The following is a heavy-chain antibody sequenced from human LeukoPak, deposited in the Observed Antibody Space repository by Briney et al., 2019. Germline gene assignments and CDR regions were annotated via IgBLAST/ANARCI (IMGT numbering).Heavy chain of an antibody. CDR3: AKDRTLAVAGSTGDN. Sequence: GGSLRLSCAASGFTFSSYAMSWVRQAPGKGLEWVSAISASGTSTNYADSVKGRFTISRDNSKNTLYLQMNNLRAEDTAVYYCAKDRTLAVAGSTGDNWGQGTLVTVSS. J-gene: IGHJ4*02. D-gene: IGHD6-19*01. V-gene: IGHV3-23*01. CDR2: ISASGTST. CDR1: GFTFSSYA.